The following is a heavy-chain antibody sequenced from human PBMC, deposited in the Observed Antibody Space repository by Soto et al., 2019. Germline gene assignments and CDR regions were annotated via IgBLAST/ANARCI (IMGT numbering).Heavy chain of an antibody. CDR1: GFTFWTYD. V-gene: IGHV3-30*18. J-gene: IGHJ4*02. Sequence: GGSLRLSCADSGFTFWTYDMHWVRQAPGKGLEWVAFISYDGTNKYYADSVKGRFTISRDNSKNTLYLQINSLRAEDTAVYYCAKAVPPFVVVTTSDYWGQGTLVTVSS. CDR2: ISYDGTNK. D-gene: IGHD2-21*02. CDR3: AKAVPPFVVVTTSDY.